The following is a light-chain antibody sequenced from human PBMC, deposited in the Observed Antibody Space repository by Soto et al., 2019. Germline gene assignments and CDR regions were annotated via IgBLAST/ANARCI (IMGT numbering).Light chain of an antibody. CDR3: QQYNNWPPGVT. J-gene: IGKJ1*01. CDR1: QSVSSN. CDR2: GAP. V-gene: IGKV3-15*01. Sequence: EIVMTQPPAPLSVSPGERATLSCRARQSVSSNLAWYQQKPGQAPWLLIYGAPTRATGIPARFSGSGSGTEFTLTISSRQSEDFAVYYCQQYNNWPPGVTCRQGPKVGIK.